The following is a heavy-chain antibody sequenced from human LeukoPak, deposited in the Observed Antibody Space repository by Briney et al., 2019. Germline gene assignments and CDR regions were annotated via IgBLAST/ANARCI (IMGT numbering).Heavy chain of an antibody. Sequence: ASVKVSCKASGYTFTSYGISWVRQAPGQGLEWMGWISAYNGNTNYAQKLQGRVTMTTDTSTSTAYMELRSLRSDDTAVYYCARSSKPYYYGSGTESWYFDYWGQGTLVTVSS. CDR1: GYTFTSYG. D-gene: IGHD3-10*01. CDR3: ARSSKPYYYGSGTESWYFDY. J-gene: IGHJ4*02. CDR2: ISAYNGNT. V-gene: IGHV1-18*01.